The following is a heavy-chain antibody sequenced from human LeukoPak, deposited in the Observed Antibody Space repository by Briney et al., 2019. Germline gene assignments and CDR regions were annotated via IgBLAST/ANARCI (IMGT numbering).Heavy chain of an antibody. Sequence: GESLKISCKGSGYSFTSYWIGWVRQMPGKGLEWMGIIYPGDSDTRYSPSFQGQVTISADKSISTAYLQWSSLKASDTAMYYCARHSVAVAPPPGLHSPYYYYYYMDVWGKGTTVTVSS. CDR2: IYPGDSDT. D-gene: IGHD6-19*01. CDR1: GYSFTSYW. CDR3: ARHSVAVAPPPGLHSPYYYYYYMDV. J-gene: IGHJ6*03. V-gene: IGHV5-51*01.